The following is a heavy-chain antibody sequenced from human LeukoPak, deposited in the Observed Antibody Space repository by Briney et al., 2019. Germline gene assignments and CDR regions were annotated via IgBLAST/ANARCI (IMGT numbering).Heavy chain of an antibody. CDR3: ARDRETYYDILTGYYTLGDAFDI. V-gene: IGHV3-74*01. Sequence: GGSLRLSCAASGFTFSTYWMHWVRQAPGKGLVWVSRINRDGSSTSCADSVKGRFTISRDNAKNTLYLQMNSLRAEDTAVYYCARDRETYYDILTGYYTLGDAFDIWGQGTMVTVSS. J-gene: IGHJ3*02. CDR2: INRDGSST. D-gene: IGHD3-9*01. CDR1: GFTFSTYW.